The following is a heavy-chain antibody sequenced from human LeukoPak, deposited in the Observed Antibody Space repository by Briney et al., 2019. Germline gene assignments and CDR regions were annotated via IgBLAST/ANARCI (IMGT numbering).Heavy chain of an antibody. CDR1: VGSFSGYY. D-gene: IGHD4-11*01. CDR3: ARGQEGDDYRHFDY. V-gene: IGHV4-34*01. J-gene: IGHJ4*02. Sequence: PETLSLTCAVSVGSFSGYYWSWIRQPPEKGLEWIGEINHSGSTNYNPSLKSRVTISVDTSKNQFSLKLSSVTAADTAVYYCARGQEGDDYRHFDYWGQGNLVTVSS. CDR2: INHSGST.